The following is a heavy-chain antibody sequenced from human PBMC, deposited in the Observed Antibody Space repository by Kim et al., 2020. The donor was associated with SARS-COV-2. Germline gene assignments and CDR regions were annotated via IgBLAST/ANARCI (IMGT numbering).Heavy chain of an antibody. CDR2: IIPIFGTA. J-gene: IGHJ5*02. CDR3: ASSYSNYVVIPTACWFDP. CDR1: GGTFSSYA. D-gene: IGHD4-4*01. Sequence: SVKVSCKASGGTFSSYAISWVRQAPGQGLEWMGGIIPIFGTANYAQKFQGRVTITADESTSTAYMELSSLRSEDTAVYYCASSYSNYVVIPTACWFDPWGQGTLVTVSS. V-gene: IGHV1-69*13.